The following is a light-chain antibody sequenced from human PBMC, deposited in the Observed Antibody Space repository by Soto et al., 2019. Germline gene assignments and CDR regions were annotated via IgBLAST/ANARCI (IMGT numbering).Light chain of an antibody. Sequence: QSVLTQPPSVSGAPGQWVTISCTASTSKIGAGFDVHWYQQLPGTAPKLLIYSNNQRPSGVPDRFSGSKSGTSASLAISGLQSEDEADYYCAAWDDSLNGYVFGTGTKVTVL. V-gene: IGLV1-44*01. CDR3: AAWDDSLNGYV. CDR2: SNN. CDR1: TSKIGAGFD. J-gene: IGLJ1*01.